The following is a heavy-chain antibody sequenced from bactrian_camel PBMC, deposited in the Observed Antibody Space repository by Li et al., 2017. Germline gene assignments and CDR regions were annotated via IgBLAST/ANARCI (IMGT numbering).Heavy chain of an antibody. CDR3: AAGQKVQRWALWCPEDFGY. CDR2: IHTGSGSI. J-gene: IGHJ6*01. V-gene: IGHV3S1*01. Sequence: QLVESGGGSVQAGGSLRLSCSTAGYVFRNNCMGWFRQAPGKEREGVAGIHTGSGSIIYADSVRGRFTISQDSAKSTLYLQMNSLKPEDTAMYYCAAGQKVQRWALWCPEDFGYWGQGTQVTVS. D-gene: IGHD1*01. CDR1: GYVFRNNC.